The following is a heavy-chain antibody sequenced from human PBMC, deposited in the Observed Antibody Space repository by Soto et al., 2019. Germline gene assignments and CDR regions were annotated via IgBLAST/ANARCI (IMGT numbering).Heavy chain of an antibody. J-gene: IGHJ6*02. Sequence: PGGSLRLSCAVSGFTFRTYLMSWVRQAPGKGLDWVANINQDGSVEYYADSVQGRFTISRDNAKNSLYLQMNSLRPEDTALYYCAKDIARYQLVLITEGMDVWGQGTTVTVSS. V-gene: IGHV3-7*03. D-gene: IGHD3-10*01. CDR1: GFTFRTYL. CDR2: INQDGSVE. CDR3: AKDIARYQLVLITEGMDV.